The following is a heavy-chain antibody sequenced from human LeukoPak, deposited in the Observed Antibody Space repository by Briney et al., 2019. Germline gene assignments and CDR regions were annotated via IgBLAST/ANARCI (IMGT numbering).Heavy chain of an antibody. CDR2: INPNSGGT. CDR3: ARDGGYGDYVYYYYMDV. D-gene: IGHD4-17*01. CDR1: GYTLTGYY. Sequence: ASVKVSCKASGYTLTGYYMHWVRQAPGQGLEWMGRINPNSGGTNYAQKFQGRVTMTRDTSISTAYMELSRLRSDDTAVYYCARDGGYGDYVYYYYMDVWGKGTTVTVSS. V-gene: IGHV1-2*06. J-gene: IGHJ6*03.